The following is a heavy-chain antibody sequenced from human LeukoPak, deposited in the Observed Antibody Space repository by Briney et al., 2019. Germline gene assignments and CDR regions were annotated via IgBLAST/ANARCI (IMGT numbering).Heavy chain of an antibody. Sequence: GGSLRLSCAASGFTFSSYAMHWVRQAPGKGLEYVSAISSNGGSTYYANSVRGRFTISRDNSKNTLYLQMGSLRAKDMAVYYCARVGGWELHQGAFDYWGQGTLVTVSS. CDR2: ISSNGGST. J-gene: IGHJ4*02. CDR1: GFTFSSYA. D-gene: IGHD1-26*01. V-gene: IGHV3-64*01. CDR3: ARVGGWELHQGAFDY.